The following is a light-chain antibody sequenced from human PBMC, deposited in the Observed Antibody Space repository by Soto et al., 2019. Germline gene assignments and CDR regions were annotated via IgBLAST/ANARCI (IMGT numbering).Light chain of an antibody. J-gene: IGLJ3*02. CDR1: SSNIGSNT. CDR3: AAWDDSLNGVV. Sequence: QSVLSQPPSASGTPGQRVTMSWSGSSSNIGSNTVNWYQQLPGTAPKLFIYSSDHRPSGVPDRFSGSKSGTSASLAISGLQSEDEGDYYCAAWDDSLNGVVFGGGTKLTVL. V-gene: IGLV1-44*01. CDR2: SSD.